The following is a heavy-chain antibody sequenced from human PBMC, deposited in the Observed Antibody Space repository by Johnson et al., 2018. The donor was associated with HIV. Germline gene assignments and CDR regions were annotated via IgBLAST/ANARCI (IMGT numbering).Heavy chain of an antibody. D-gene: IGHD6-13*01. Sequence: VQLVESGGGLVQPGGSLRLSCAASGFSFDDYGMSWVRQAPGKGLEWVSTIYWNGGIAAYADSVKGRFTISRDNSKNTLYLQMNSLRAEDTAVYYCARGGYSTILDAFDIWGQGTMVTVSS. J-gene: IGHJ3*02. V-gene: IGHV3-20*04. CDR2: IYWNGGIA. CDR1: GFSFDDYG. CDR3: ARGGYSTILDAFDI.